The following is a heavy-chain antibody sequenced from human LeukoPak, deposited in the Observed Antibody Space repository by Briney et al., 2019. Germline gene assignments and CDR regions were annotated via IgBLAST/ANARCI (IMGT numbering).Heavy chain of an antibody. CDR1: GGSTSSYY. Sequence: SETLSLTCTVSGGSTSSYYGSWIRQPPGNGLDWIGYIYYSGSTNYNPSLKSRVTISVDTSKIQFSLKLSSVTAADTAVYYCAREMVRGVLYVFDIWGQGRMVSVSS. CDR3: AREMVRGVLYVFDI. D-gene: IGHD3-10*01. J-gene: IGHJ3*02. CDR2: IYYSGST. V-gene: IGHV4-59*01.